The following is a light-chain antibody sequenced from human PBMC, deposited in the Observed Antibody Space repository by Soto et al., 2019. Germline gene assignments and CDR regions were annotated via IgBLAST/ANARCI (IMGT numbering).Light chain of an antibody. V-gene: IGLV2-14*01. CDR1: SSDVGGYKY. Sequence: QSALTQPASVSGSPGQSITISCTGTSSDVGGYKYVSWYQQHPGKAPKLMIYDVSNRPSGVSNRFSGSKSGNTASLTISGLQAEDEADYYCISYTSISTYVFGTGTKLTVL. CDR3: ISYTSISTYV. CDR2: DVS. J-gene: IGLJ1*01.